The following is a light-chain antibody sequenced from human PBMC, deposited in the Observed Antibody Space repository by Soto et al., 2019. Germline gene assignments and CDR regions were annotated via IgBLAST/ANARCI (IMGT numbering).Light chain of an antibody. V-gene: IGKV1-12*01. J-gene: IGKJ1*01. CDR2: PAA. Sequence: DIQMTQSPSSVSASVGERVNMTCRASKEISSWLVWYQQNPEKPPKLLIYPAASLQRGVPSRFSGSGSGTGFTLTISGLQPEDLATYYCQQANSFPWTFGQGTKVDIK. CDR1: KEISSW. CDR3: QQANSFPWT.